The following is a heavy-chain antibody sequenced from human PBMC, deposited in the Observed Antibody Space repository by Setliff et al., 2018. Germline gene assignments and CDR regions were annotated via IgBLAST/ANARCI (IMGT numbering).Heavy chain of an antibody. D-gene: IGHD5-18*01. CDR2: IKSKTDGGTT. CDR1: GFTFINAW. CDR3: ISLWLGYYGLDV. J-gene: IGHJ6*02. V-gene: IGHV3-15*01. Sequence: KPGGSLRLSCTASGFTFINAWMSWVRQAPGKGLEWVGRIKSKTDGGTTDYAAPVKGRFTISRDDSKNTLYLQMNSLKTEDTAVYYCISLWLGYYGLDVWGQGTTVTVSS.